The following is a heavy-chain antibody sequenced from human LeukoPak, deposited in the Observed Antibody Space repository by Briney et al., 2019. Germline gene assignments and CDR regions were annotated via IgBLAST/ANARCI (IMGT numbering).Heavy chain of an antibody. CDR3: AKGLNRRMDWEPGFDAFDI. D-gene: IGHD3/OR15-3a*01. CDR1: GFTFDDYA. Sequence: GGCLRLSCAASGFTFDDYAMHWVRQAPGKGLEWVSGISWNSGSIGYADSVKGRFTISRDNAKNSLYLQMNSLRAEDTALYYCAKGLNRRMDWEPGFDAFDIWGQGTMVTVSS. CDR2: ISWNSGSI. V-gene: IGHV3-9*01. J-gene: IGHJ3*02.